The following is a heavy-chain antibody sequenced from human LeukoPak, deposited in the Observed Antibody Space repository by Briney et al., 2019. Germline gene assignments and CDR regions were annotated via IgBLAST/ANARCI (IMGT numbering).Heavy chain of an antibody. D-gene: IGHD6-19*01. V-gene: IGHV3-74*01. CDR1: GFPFSSYW. J-gene: IGHJ4*02. CDR3: ARGDGSSGSGIDY. Sequence: GGSLRLSCAASGFPFSSYWMHWVRHAPGKGLVWVSRINTDGSSKSYADSVKGRFTISRDNAKNTLYLQMNSLRAEDTAVYYCARGDGSSGSGIDYWGQGTLVTVSS. CDR2: INTDGSSK.